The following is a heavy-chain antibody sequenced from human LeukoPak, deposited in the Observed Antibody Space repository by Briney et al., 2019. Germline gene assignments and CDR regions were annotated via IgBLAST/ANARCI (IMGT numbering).Heavy chain of an antibody. CDR2: IYTSGST. CDR3: ARLIWFGSASDI. J-gene: IGHJ3*02. CDR1: GGSISGGSYY. D-gene: IGHD3-10*01. V-gene: IGHV4-61*02. Sequence: SETLSLTCTVSGGSISGGSYYWSWIRQPAGKGLEWIGRIYTSGSTNYNPSLKSRVTTSVDTSKNQFSLKLSSVTAADTAVYYCARLIWFGSASDIWGQGTMVTVSS.